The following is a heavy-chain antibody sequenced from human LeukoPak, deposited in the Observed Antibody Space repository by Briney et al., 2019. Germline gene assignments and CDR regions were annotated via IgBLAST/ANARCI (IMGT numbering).Heavy chain of an antibody. CDR2: MYYGGNT. J-gene: IGHJ4*02. CDR3: ARSKNGKCDY. CDR1: GDSISSSGYY. V-gene: IGHV4-39*07. Sequence: PSETLSLTCSVSGDSISSSGYYWGWIRQPPGKGLEWIGSMYYGGNTYYNASLKSRVTISVDTSKNLFSLKLNSVTAADTGVYYCARSKNGKCDYWSQGTLVTVSS. D-gene: IGHD1-26*01.